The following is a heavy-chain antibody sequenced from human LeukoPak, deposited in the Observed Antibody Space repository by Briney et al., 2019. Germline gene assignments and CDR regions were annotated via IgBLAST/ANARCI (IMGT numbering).Heavy chain of an antibody. J-gene: IGHJ6*03. CDR2: IYYTGTT. Sequence: SETLSLTCTVSGGSVSDYYWSWIRQSPGKGLEWIGYIYYTGTTSYNPPLKSRVTISVDTSKNQFSLKLSSVTAADTAVYYCTRGSIAYYYMDVXGKGTTVTISS. CDR1: GGSVSDYY. D-gene: IGHD3-22*01. V-gene: IGHV4-59*02. CDR3: TRGSIAYYYMDV.